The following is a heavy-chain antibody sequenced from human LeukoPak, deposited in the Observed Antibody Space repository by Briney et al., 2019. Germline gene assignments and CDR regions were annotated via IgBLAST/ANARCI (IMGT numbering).Heavy chain of an antibody. J-gene: IGHJ4*02. CDR2: INWNGGST. V-gene: IGHV3-20*04. CDR3: ARVILFRYMVSSYYFDY. Sequence: GGSLRLSCAASGFTFDDYGMSWVCQAPGKGLEWVSGINWNGGSTGYADSVKGRFTISRDNAKNSLYLQMNSLRAEDTALYYCARVILFRYMVSSYYFDYWGQGTLVTVSS. CDR1: GFTFDDYG. D-gene: IGHD3-9*01.